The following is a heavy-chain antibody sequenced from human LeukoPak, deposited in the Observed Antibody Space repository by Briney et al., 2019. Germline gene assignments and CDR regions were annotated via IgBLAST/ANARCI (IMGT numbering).Heavy chain of an antibody. V-gene: IGHV7-4-1*02. CDR2: INTNTGNP. J-gene: IGHJ3*02. CDR1: GYIFTSYA. D-gene: IGHD2-2*01. Sequence: GASVQVSCKASGYIFTSYALNWVRQAPGQGREWMGWINTNTGNPTYVQGFTGRFVFYLHTSVSTASLQISSLKAEDTAVYYCARDPGYCSSTSCYRDAFDIWGQGTMVTVSS. CDR3: ARDPGYCSSTSCYRDAFDI.